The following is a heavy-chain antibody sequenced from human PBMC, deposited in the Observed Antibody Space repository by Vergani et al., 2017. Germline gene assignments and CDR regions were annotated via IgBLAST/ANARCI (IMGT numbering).Heavy chain of an antibody. D-gene: IGHD5-18*01. CDR1: GYTFTSYD. Sequence: QVPLVQSGAEVKKPGASVKVSCKASGYTFTSYDINWVRQATGQGLEWMGGIIPIFGTANYAQKFQGRVTITADESTSTAYMELSSLRSEDTAVYYCARVGYSYGWDYWGQGTLVTVSS. CDR2: IIPIFGTA. CDR3: ARVGYSYGWDY. J-gene: IGHJ4*02. V-gene: IGHV1-69*01.